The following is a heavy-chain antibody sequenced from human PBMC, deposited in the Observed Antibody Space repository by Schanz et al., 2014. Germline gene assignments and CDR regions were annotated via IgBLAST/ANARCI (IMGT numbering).Heavy chain of an antibody. V-gene: IGHV3-72*01. CDR2: ITNKPNNYNT. D-gene: IGHD5-12*01. J-gene: IGHJ5*02. CDR1: GFTFSDHY. Sequence: DVQLLESGGGLVQPGESLRLSCAASGFTFSDHYMDWVRQAPGKGLEWVGRITNKPNNYNTEYAASVKGRFTISRDDSRNSLYLQMSSLKTEDTAVYYCARGPLGTSPWGQGTLVTVSS. CDR3: ARGPLGTSP.